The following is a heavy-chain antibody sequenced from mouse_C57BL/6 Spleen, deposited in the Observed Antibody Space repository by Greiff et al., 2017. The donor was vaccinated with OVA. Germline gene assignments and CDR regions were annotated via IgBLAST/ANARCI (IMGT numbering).Heavy chain of an antibody. CDR3: ARSLYYGSSPYAMDY. D-gene: IGHD1-1*01. J-gene: IGHJ4*01. CDR1: GYTFTSYW. Sequence: QVQLQQPGAELVRPGSSVKLSCKASGYTFTSYWMHWVKQRPIQGLEWIGNIDPSDSETHYNQKFKDKATLTVDKSSSTAYMQLSSLTSEDSAVYYCARSLYYGSSPYAMDYWGQGTSVTVSS. CDR2: IDPSDSET. V-gene: IGHV1-52*01.